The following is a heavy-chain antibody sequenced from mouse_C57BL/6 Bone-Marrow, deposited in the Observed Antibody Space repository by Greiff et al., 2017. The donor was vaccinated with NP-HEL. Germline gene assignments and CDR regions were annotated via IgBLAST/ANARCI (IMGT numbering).Heavy chain of an antibody. J-gene: IGHJ1*03. Sequence: QVQLQQPGAELVKPGASVKMSCKASGYTFTSYWITWVKQRPGQGLEWIGDIYPGSGSTNYNETFKSKATLTVDTSSRTAYMQLSILTSEYSAFYSFSRSIYYYGSRWYFDVWGTGTTVTVSS. CDR2: IYPGSGST. V-gene: IGHV1-55*01. CDR1: GYTFTSYW. D-gene: IGHD1-1*01. CDR3: SRSIYYYGSRWYFDV.